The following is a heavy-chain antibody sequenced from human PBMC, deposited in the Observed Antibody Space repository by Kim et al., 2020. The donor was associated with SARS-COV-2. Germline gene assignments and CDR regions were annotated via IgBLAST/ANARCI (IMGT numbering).Heavy chain of an antibody. CDR3: AKAWGYDSSGYSHFDY. V-gene: IGHV3-30*18. D-gene: IGHD3-22*01. J-gene: IGHJ4*01. CDR1: GFTFSSYG. Sequence: GGSLRLSCAASGFTFSSYGMHWVRQAPGKGLEWVAVISYDGSNKYYADSVKGRFTISRDNSKNTLYLQMNSLRAEDTAVYYCAKAWGYDSSGYSHFDYWG. CDR2: ISYDGSNK.